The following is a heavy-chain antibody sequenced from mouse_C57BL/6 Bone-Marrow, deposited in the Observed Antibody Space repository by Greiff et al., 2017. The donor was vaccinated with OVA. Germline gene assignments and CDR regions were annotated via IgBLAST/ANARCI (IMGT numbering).Heavy chain of an antibody. CDR2: IHPSDSDT. Sequence: QVQLKQPGAELVKPGASVKVSCKASGYTFTSYWMHWVKQRPGQGLEWIGRIHPSDSDTNYNQKFKGKATLTVDKSSSTAYMQLSSLTSEDSAVYYCAINYGSSFHWYFDVWGTGTTVTVSS. CDR3: AINYGSSFHWYFDV. J-gene: IGHJ1*03. CDR1: GYTFTSYW. D-gene: IGHD1-1*01. V-gene: IGHV1-74*01.